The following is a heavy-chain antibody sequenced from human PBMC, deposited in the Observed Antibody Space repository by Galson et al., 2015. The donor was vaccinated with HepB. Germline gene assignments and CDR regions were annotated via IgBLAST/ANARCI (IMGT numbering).Heavy chain of an antibody. Sequence: SVKVSCKASGYTFTRNGISWVRQAPGQGLEWMGWISTNSGNTYYAQKCQDRLIMTTERSTSTAYMELRSLTSDDTAFYYCARDVRYDFEMWGQGTMVTVS. CDR1: GYTFTRNG. D-gene: IGHD3-10*02. CDR3: ARDVRYDFEM. J-gene: IGHJ3*02. CDR2: ISTNSGNT. V-gene: IGHV1-18*01.